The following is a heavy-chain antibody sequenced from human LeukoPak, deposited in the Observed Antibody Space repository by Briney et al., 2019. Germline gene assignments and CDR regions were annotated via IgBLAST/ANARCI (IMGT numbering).Heavy chain of an antibody. D-gene: IGHD1-14*01. J-gene: IGHJ4*02. CDR2: IRYDGSTK. V-gene: IGHV3-30*02. CDR3: VKDRNYYFDS. CDR1: GFAFSTSA. Sequence: PGGSLRLSCATSGFAFSTSAMYWVRQPPGKGLEWVAFIRYDGSTKSYAGSVKGRFTVSKDNSNNTLYVQMNSLRSEDTAVYYCVKDRNYYFDSWGQGTLVTVSS.